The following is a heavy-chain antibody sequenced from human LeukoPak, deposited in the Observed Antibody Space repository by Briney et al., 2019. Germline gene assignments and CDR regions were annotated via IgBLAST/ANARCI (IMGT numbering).Heavy chain of an antibody. J-gene: IGHJ4*02. CDR1: GFTSSSYA. CDR2: ISGSGGST. Sequence: GGSLRLSCAASGFTSSSYAMSWVRQAPGKGLEWVSAISGSGGSTYYADSVKGRFTISRDNSKNTLYLQMNSLRAEDTAVYYCAKDPNSSSWYSSYWGQGTLVTVSS. D-gene: IGHD6-13*01. V-gene: IGHV3-23*01. CDR3: AKDPNSSSWYSSY.